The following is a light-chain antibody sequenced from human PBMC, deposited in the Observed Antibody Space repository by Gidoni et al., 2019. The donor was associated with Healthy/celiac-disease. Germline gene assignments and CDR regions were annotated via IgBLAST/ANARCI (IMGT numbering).Light chain of an antibody. CDR1: QSVSSN. CDR2: GAS. CDR3: QQYNNWPPWT. V-gene: IGKV3-15*01. J-gene: IGKJ1*01. Sequence: IVMTQSPATLSVSPGERATLSCRASQSVSSNVAWYQQKPGQAPRLLIYGASTSATGIPARFSGSGSGTEFTLTISSLQSEDCAVYYCQQYNNWPPWTFGQGTKVEIK.